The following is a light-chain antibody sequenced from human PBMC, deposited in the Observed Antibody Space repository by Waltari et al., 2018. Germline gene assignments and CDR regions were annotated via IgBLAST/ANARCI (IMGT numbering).Light chain of an antibody. V-gene: IGKV2-30*02. J-gene: IGKJ2*01. CDR2: RVS. CDR3: MQGTHWPYT. Sequence: DVVMTQSPLSLHVTLGQAASIPCKSSQSLVHSDGKPHLNWFQQRPGQAPRRLIYRVSNRDSGVPDRFSGSGSGTDFTLKISRVEAEDVGVYYCMQGTHWPYTFGQGTKLDIK. CDR1: QSLVHSDGKPH.